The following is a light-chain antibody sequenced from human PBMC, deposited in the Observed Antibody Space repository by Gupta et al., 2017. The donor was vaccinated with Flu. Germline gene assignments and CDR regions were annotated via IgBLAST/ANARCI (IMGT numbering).Light chain of an antibody. CDR2: YTS. Sequence: DILLTHSPNFQYVTPQETVTTTCRASQSVGASLHWYQQKPHQSPKLLIKYTSQDVSGVPSGFSGSRSGTDFTLTIKSLEGEDAATYYCHHRCSLPWTFVQATKVEIK. CDR3: HHRCSLPWT. V-gene: IGKV6-21*01. CDR1: QSVGAS. J-gene: IGKJ1*01.